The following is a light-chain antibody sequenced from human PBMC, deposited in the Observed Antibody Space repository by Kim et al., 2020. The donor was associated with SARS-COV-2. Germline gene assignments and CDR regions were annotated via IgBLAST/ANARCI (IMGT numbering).Light chain of an antibody. V-gene: IGLV2-14*03. J-gene: IGLJ3*02. CDR1: SSDVSGSNY. CDR3: SSYTSSSTRV. CDR2: DVS. Sequence: GQSITISCTGTSSDVSGSNYVSWYQQHPGKAPKLMIYDVSNLPSGVSNRFSGSKSGNTASLTISGLQAEDEADYYCSSYTSSSTRVFGGGTQLTVL.